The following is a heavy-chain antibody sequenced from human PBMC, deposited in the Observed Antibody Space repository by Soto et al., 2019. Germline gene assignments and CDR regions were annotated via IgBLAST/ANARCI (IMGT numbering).Heavy chain of an antibody. CDR2: FDPEDGEI. J-gene: IGHJ6*02. V-gene: IGHV1-24*01. Sequence: ASVKVSCKVSGYTLTELSMHWVRQAPGKGLEWMGGFDPEDGEIIYAQKFQGRVTMTEDTSTDTAYMELSSLRSDDTAVYYCARGPLRGFGELMPNYYDMDVWGQ. CDR1: GYTLTELS. CDR3: ARGPLRGFGELMPNYYDMDV. D-gene: IGHD3-10*01.